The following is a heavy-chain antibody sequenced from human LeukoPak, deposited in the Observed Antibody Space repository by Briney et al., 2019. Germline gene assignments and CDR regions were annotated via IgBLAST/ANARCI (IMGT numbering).Heavy chain of an antibody. D-gene: IGHD3-3*01. CDR1: GASINIDTNY. J-gene: IGHJ4*02. CDR2: AHSGGRT. V-gene: IGHV4-39*07. Sequence: PSETLSLTCTVSGASINIDTNYWGWVRQPPGKGLEWIGSAHSGGRTHSNPSLKTRLTMSRDTSQNQFSLQLSSLTAADTAVYFCAMYTSGTMFDSWGQGILVTVSS. CDR3: AMYTSGTMFDS.